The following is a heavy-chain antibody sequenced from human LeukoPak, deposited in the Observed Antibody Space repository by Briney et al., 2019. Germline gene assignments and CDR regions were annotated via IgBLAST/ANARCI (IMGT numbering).Heavy chain of an antibody. J-gene: IGHJ5*02. D-gene: IGHD2-8*01. CDR1: GGSISSTSYY. V-gene: IGHV4-39*07. CDR2: IYYSGST. CDR3: ARVLVSTVLSWAPPTT. Sequence: SETLSLTCTVSGGSISSTSYYWGWIRQPPGKGLEWIGTIYYSGSTYYNPSLKSRVIISLDTSKNQFSLKLSSVTAADTAVYYCARVLVSTVLSWAPPTTWGQGTLVTVSS.